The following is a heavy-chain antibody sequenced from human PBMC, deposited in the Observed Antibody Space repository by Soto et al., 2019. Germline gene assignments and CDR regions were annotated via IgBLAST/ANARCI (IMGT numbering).Heavy chain of an antibody. J-gene: IGHJ4*02. Sequence: PSETLSLTCTVSGGSVSSNNYHWGWIRQPPGKGLEWIGSVYYNGNTYYNPSLESRVTISLDMSKNQFSLKLNSVTAADTSVYYCARQNAVLTGPVNYFDYWGQGTQVTVSS. CDR3: ARQNAVLTGPVNYFDY. CDR2: VYYNGNT. D-gene: IGHD3-9*01. V-gene: IGHV4-39*01. CDR1: GGSVSSNNYH.